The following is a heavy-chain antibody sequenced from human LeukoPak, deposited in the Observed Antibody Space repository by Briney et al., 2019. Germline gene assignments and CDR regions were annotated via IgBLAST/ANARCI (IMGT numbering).Heavy chain of an antibody. Sequence: GASVKVSCKVSGYTLTELSMHWVRQAPGKGLEWMGGFDPEDGETIYAQKFQGGVTMTEDTSTDTAYMELSSLRSEDTAVYYCATADMTTVTTGYSSWGQGTLVTVSS. CDR2: FDPEDGET. V-gene: IGHV1-24*01. CDR3: ATADMTTVTTGYSS. D-gene: IGHD4-17*01. J-gene: IGHJ4*02. CDR1: GYTLTELS.